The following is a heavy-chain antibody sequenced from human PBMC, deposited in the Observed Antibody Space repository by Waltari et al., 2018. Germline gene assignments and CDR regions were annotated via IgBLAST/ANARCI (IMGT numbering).Heavy chain of an antibody. D-gene: IGHD3-10*01. Sequence: EVQLVQSGAEVKKPGATVKISCQAPGYTFIDYVMHWVQQAPGKGLEWVGRIDPEDGETVYAEKFQGRVTITADTSTDTSYLELSSLRSDDTAVYYCAPLPGGSGQTFDYWGQGTLLTVSS. J-gene: IGHJ4*02. CDR3: APLPGGSGQTFDY. V-gene: IGHV1-69-2*01. CDR2: IDPEDGET. CDR1: GYTFIDYV.